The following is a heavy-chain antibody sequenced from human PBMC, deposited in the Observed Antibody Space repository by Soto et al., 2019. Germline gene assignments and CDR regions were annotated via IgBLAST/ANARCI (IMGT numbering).Heavy chain of an antibody. V-gene: IGHV3-21*02. J-gene: IGHJ4*02. Sequence: EVQLVESGGGLVKPGGSLRLSCAASGFSFSTYAMSWARQAPGQGLEWVSSLSSDSHTYYTDSVKGRFTISRDNAKNSLYLQMNSLRAEDTAVYYCTRRDRESGGGHYSAYWGQGTLVTVSS. CDR3: TRRDRESGGGHYSAY. CDR1: GFSFSTYA. CDR2: LSSDSHT. D-gene: IGHD2-21*01.